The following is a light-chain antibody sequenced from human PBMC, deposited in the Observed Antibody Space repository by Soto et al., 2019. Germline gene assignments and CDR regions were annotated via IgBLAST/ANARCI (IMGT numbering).Light chain of an antibody. J-gene: IGKJ4*01. Sequence: EIVLTQSPATLSLSPGERATLSCRASQSVSSYLAWYQQKPGQAPRLLIYDASNRATGIPARFSGSGSGTDFTLAISSLQSEDFAVYYCQQYFNWPPLTFGGGTKVDI. CDR2: DAS. CDR1: QSVSSY. V-gene: IGKV3-11*01. CDR3: QQYFNWPPLT.